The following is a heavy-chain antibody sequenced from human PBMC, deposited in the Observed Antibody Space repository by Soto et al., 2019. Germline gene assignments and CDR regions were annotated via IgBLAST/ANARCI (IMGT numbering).Heavy chain of an antibody. V-gene: IGHV4-30-4*01. J-gene: IGHJ6*02. CDR3: ARDRRIFGVVIPNYYYYGMDV. CDR2: IYYSGST. CDR1: GGSISSGDYY. Sequence: SETLSLSCTVSGGSISSGDYYWSWIRQPPGKGLEWIGYIYYSGSTYYNPSLKSRVTISVDTSKNQFSLKLSSVTAADTAVYYCARDRRIFGVVIPNYYYYGMDVWGQGTTVTVSS. D-gene: IGHD3-3*01.